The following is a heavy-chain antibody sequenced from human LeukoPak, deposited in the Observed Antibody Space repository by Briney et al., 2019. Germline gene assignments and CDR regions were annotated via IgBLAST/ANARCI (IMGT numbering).Heavy chain of an antibody. D-gene: IGHD6-19*01. Sequence: GGSLRLSCAASGFTFSSYAMSWVRQAPGKGLEWVSSSSGSGGSTYYADSVKGRFTISRDNSKNTLYLQMNSLRAEDTAVYYCAKYSSGWYYYLDYWGQGTLVTVSS. CDR3: AKYSSGWYYYLDY. CDR1: GFTFSSYA. J-gene: IGHJ4*02. CDR2: SSGSGGST. V-gene: IGHV3-23*01.